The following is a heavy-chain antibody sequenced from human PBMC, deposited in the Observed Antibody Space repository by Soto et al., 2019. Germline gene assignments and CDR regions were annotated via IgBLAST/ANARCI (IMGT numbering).Heavy chain of an antibody. Sequence: GASVKVSCKASGYTFTNYAMHWVRQAPGQRLEWMGWINAGNGNTQYSQNFQGRVTITRDTSATTAYMELSSLRSEDTAIYYCASAGLVAPVDYWGQGTLVTVSS. V-gene: IGHV1-3*01. D-gene: IGHD6-6*01. CDR1: GYTFTNYA. CDR3: ASAGLVAPVDY. CDR2: INAGNGNT. J-gene: IGHJ4*02.